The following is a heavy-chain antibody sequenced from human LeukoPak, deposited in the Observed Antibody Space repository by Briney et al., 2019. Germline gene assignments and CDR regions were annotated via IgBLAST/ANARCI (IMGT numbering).Heavy chain of an antibody. Sequence: GASVNVSCKASGYTFTSYGISWVRQAPGQGLEWMGWISAYNGNTNYAQKLQGRVTMTTDTSTSTAYMELRSLRSDDTAVYYCARDPSSGSYYTNWFDPWGQGTLVTVSS. CDR1: GYTFTSYG. V-gene: IGHV1-18*01. CDR2: ISAYNGNT. J-gene: IGHJ5*02. D-gene: IGHD3-10*01. CDR3: ARDPSSGSYYTNWFDP.